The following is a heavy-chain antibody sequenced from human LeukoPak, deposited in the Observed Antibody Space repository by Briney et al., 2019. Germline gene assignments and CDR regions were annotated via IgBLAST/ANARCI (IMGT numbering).Heavy chain of an antibody. J-gene: IGHJ5*02. D-gene: IGHD1-26*01. CDR2: ISYDGSNK. CDR3: ARDRGWELSWFDP. V-gene: IGHV3-30*04. CDR1: GFTFSSYA. Sequence: TGGSLRLSCAASGFTFSSYAMHWVRQAPGKGLEGVAVISYDGSNKYYADSVKGRFTISRDNSKNTLYLQMNSLRAEDTAVYYCARDRGWELSWFDPWGQGTLVTVSS.